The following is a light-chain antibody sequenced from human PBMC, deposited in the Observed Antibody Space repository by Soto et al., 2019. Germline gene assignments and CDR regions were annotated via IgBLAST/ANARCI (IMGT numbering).Light chain of an antibody. CDR3: QQYGGSPPLT. Sequence: EIVLTQSPGTLSLSPGERVTLSCRASQSVSRNYLAWYQQKPGQAPRLXXYGASSRATGSPDRFSGSGSGRDVALTISRLEPEDFVVYYCQQYGGSPPLTFGGGTKVDIK. CDR2: GAS. V-gene: IGKV3-20*01. CDR1: QSVSRNY. J-gene: IGKJ4*01.